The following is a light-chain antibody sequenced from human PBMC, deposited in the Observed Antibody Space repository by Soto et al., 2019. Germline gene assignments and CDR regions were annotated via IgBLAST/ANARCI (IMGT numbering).Light chain of an antibody. CDR1: QSVSTD. CDR2: GAS. J-gene: IGKJ2*01. Sequence: EIAMTQSPATLSVSAGERATLSCRASQSVSTDLAWYQQKPGQAPRLLIFGASTRATGIPARFSGSGSGTEFTLTINSLQSEDFAIYTCQQYNNWPPTFGQGTKLEIK. CDR3: QQYNNWPPT. V-gene: IGKV3D-15*01.